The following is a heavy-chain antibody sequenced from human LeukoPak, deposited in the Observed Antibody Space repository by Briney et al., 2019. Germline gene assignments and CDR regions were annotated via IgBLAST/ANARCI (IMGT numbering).Heavy chain of an antibody. CDR1: GYTFTGYY. Sequence: ASVKVSCKASGYTFTGYYMHWVRQAPGQGLEWMGWINPNSGRTNYAQKFQGRVTMTTDTSTSTAYMELRSLRSDDTAVYYCAREGLGELTLDYWGQGTLVTVSS. V-gene: IGHV1-2*02. CDR3: AREGLGELTLDY. J-gene: IGHJ4*02. D-gene: IGHD3-16*01. CDR2: INPNSGRT.